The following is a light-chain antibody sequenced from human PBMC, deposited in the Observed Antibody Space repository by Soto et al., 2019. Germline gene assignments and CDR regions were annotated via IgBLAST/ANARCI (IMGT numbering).Light chain of an antibody. CDR2: STN. CDR1: RSNIGSKT. J-gene: IGLJ3*02. V-gene: IGLV1-44*01. Sequence: QSVLTQPPSASETPGQRGTISCACSRSNIGSKTVSWYQQFPGTAPKLLIYSTNQRPSGVPDRFAGSKSCTSASLAINGLQSEDEDYYYCAAWDDSLNSHWVFGGGTKLTVL. CDR3: AAWDDSLNSHWV.